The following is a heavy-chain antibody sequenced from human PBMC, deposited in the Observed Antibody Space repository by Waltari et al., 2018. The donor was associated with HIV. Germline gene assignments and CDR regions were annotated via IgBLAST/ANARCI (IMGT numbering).Heavy chain of an antibody. J-gene: IGHJ3*02. D-gene: IGHD2-21*01. Sequence: EVQLVESGGGLVQPGGSLRLSCAASGFTFSSYDMPWVRQATGKGLEWVSAIGTAGDTYYPGSVKGRFTISRENAKNSLYLQMNSLRAGDTAVYYCARGDTSRRAFDIWGQGTMVTVSS. CDR2: IGTAGDT. CDR1: GFTFSSYD. V-gene: IGHV3-13*01. CDR3: ARGDTSRRAFDI.